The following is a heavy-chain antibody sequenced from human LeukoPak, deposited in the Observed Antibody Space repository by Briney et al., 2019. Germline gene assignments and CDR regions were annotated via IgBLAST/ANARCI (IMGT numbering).Heavy chain of an antibody. CDR1: GGSVSGYY. CDR2: VYYSGST. J-gene: IGHJ4*02. D-gene: IGHD2-15*01. Sequence: ETLSLTCVVSGGSVSGYYWGWIRQPPGRGLEWIGYVYYSGSTNYNPSFKSRITISVDTSRNQFSLQLSSVTAADTAVYYCARIHRYCSGGACYVLDNWGQGTLVAVSS. CDR3: ARIHRYCSGGACYVLDN. V-gene: IGHV4-59*02.